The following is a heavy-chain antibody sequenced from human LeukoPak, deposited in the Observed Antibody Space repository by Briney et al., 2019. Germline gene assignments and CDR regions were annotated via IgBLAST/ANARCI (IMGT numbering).Heavy chain of an antibody. D-gene: IGHD3-16*01. V-gene: IGHV3-30-3*01. CDR1: GFTFSSYA. CDR3: AREELGSSLGFDP. CDR2: ISYDGSNK. J-gene: IGHJ5*02. Sequence: GGSLRLSCAASGFTFSSYAMHWVRQAPGKGLEWVAVISYDGSNKYYADSVKGRFTISRDNSKNTLYLQMNSLRAEDTAVYYCAREELGSSLGFDPWGQGTLVTVSS.